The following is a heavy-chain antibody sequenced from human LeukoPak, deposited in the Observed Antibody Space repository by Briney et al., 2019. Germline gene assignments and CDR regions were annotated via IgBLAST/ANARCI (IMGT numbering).Heavy chain of an antibody. CDR2: IKQDGSEK. Sequence: PPGGSLRLSCAASGFTFSSYWISSVRQAPGKGLEWVANIKQDGSEKNYVDSVKGRFTISRDNAKNSLYLQMNSLRAEDTAVYYCARDRSGYDTYFDYWGQGTLVTVSS. CDR3: ARDRSGYDTYFDY. D-gene: IGHD5-12*01. J-gene: IGHJ4*02. CDR1: GFTFSSYW. V-gene: IGHV3-7*01.